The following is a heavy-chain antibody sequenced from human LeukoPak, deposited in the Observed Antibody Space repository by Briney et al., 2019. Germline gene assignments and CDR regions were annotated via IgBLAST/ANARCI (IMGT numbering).Heavy chain of an antibody. CDR3: ARHRGYRAARPEAAFDI. Sequence: GESLKISCKGSGYSFTSYWIGWVRQMPGKGLEWMGIIYPGDSDTRYSPSFQGQVTISADKSISTAYLQWSSLKASDTAMYYCARHRGYRAARPEAAFDIWGQGTMVTVSS. J-gene: IGHJ3*02. CDR2: IYPGDSDT. V-gene: IGHV5-51*01. CDR1: GYSFTSYW. D-gene: IGHD6-6*01.